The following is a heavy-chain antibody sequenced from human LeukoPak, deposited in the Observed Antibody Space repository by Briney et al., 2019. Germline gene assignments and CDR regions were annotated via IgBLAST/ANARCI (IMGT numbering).Heavy chain of an antibody. J-gene: IGHJ4*02. D-gene: IGHD2-8*01. CDR1: GGSISSTDDY. Sequence: SETLSLACTVSGGSISSTDDYWGWIRQPPGKSLEWVGSLYYSGSTYYNPSLKSRVTISVDTSKNQFSLQLSSVTAADTAVYYCARQRYCSNGVCYIGSFDYWGQGTLVTVSS. CDR2: LYYSGST. CDR3: ARQRYCSNGVCYIGSFDY. V-gene: IGHV4-39*01.